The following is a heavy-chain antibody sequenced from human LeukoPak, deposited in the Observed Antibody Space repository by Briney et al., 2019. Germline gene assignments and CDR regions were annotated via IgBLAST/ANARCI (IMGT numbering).Heavy chain of an antibody. V-gene: IGHV3-30*18. CDR1: GFTFSSYG. J-gene: IGHJ4*02. CDR3: AKGAGRSYYGSGSGLGY. D-gene: IGHD3-10*01. Sequence: GRSLRLSCAASGFTFSSYGMHWVRQAPGKGLEWVAVISYDGSNKYYADSVKGRFTISRDNSKNTLYLQMNSLRAEDTAVYYCAKGAGRSYYGSGSGLGYWGQGTLVTVSS. CDR2: ISYDGSNK.